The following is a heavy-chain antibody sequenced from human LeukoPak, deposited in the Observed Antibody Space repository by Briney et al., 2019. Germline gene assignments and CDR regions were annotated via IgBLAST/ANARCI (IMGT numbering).Heavy chain of an antibody. D-gene: IGHD3-9*01. Sequence: GGSLRLSSAASGFTFNTYSMNWVRRAPGKGLEWIPYISSGSSTIYYADSVRGRFTISRDNAKSSLYLQMNSLRAEDTAMYYCTRSVSTGATVYFFRIFDNWGQGTLVTVSS. V-gene: IGHV3-48*01. CDR1: GFTFNTYS. CDR2: ISSGSSTI. CDR3: TRSVSTGATVYFFRIFDN. J-gene: IGHJ4*02.